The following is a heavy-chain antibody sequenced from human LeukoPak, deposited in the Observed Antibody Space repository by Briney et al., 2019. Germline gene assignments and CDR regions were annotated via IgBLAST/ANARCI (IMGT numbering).Heavy chain of an antibody. V-gene: IGHV4-39*01. Sequence: SETLSLTCTVSSGSISSSSYYWGWIRQPPGKGLEWIGSIYYSGSTYYNPSLKSRVTISVDTSKNQFSLKLSSVTAADTAVYYCGGLNDSSGSSTYWGQGTLVTVSS. CDR3: GGLNDSSGSSTY. CDR1: SGSISSSSYY. J-gene: IGHJ4*02. D-gene: IGHD6-19*01. CDR2: IYYSGST.